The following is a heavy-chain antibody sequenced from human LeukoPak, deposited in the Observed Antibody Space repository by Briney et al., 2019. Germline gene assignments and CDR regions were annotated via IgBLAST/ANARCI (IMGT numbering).Heavy chain of an antibody. V-gene: IGHV3-30*18. Sequence: GGSLRLSCAASGYTFSSYGMHWVRQAPGKGLEWMAVISYDGENKNYVDSVKGRFTISRDTSKRTLYLQMNSLRPEDTAVYYCAKGGPDVLNNYYPMDAWGQGTTVTVSS. CDR2: ISYDGENK. D-gene: IGHD3-16*01. CDR3: AKGGPDVLNNYYPMDA. J-gene: IGHJ6*02. CDR1: GYTFSSYG.